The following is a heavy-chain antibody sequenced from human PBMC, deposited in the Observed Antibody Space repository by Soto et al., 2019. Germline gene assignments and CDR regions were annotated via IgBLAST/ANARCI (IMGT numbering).Heavy chain of an antibody. V-gene: IGHV3-21*04. CDR1: GFTFAGYS. J-gene: IGHJ5*02. Sequence: GGSLSLSYASSGFTFAGYSMNWVRQAPGKGLEWVSSISSTTNYIYYGDSMKGRFTISRDDSKNTAYLQMNSLQTEDTAVYYCTRDLFSYDYSGILWFDPWGQGTLVTVSS. CDR3: TRDLFSYDYSGILWFDP. CDR2: ISSTTNYI. D-gene: IGHD3-16*01.